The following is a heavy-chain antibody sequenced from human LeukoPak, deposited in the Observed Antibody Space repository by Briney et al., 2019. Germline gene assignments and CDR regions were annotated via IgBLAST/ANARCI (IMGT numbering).Heavy chain of an antibody. CDR3: NSWVIGGNSGSYLGAFDY. J-gene: IGHJ4*02. V-gene: IGHV3-66*01. CDR1: GFTVSSNY. Sequence: PGGSLRLSCAASGFTVSSNYMSWVRQAPGKGLEWVSVIYSGGSTYYADSVKGRFTISRDNSKNTLYLQMNSLRAEDTAVYYCNSWVIGGNSGSYLGAFDYWGQGTLVTVSS. D-gene: IGHD1-26*01. CDR2: IYSGGST.